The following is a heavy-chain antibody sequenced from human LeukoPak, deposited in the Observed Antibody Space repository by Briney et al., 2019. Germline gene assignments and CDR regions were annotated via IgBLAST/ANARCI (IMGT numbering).Heavy chain of an antibody. CDR3: ASTGGGSLIDY. J-gene: IGHJ4*02. CDR1: GFTFSSYS. D-gene: IGHD1-26*01. CDR2: ISSSSSYI. V-gene: IGHV3-21*01. Sequence: GGSLRLSCAVSGFTFSSYSMNWVRQAPGKGLEWVSSISSSSSYIYYADSVKGRFTISRDNAKNSLYLQMNSLRAEDTAVYYCASTGGGSLIDYWGQGTLVTVSS.